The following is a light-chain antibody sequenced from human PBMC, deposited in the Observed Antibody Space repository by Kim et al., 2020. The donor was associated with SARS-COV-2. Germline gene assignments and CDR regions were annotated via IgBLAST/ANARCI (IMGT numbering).Light chain of an antibody. J-gene: IGLJ2*01. Sequence: SSELTQDPAVSVALGQTVRITCQGDSLRIYYASWYQQKPGQAPVLVIYGKNNRPSGIPDRFSGSSSGNTASLTITGAQADDDSDYYCKSRDSSGNVVFGGGTQLTVL. CDR1: SLRIYY. V-gene: IGLV3-19*01. CDR3: KSRDSSGNVV. CDR2: GKN.